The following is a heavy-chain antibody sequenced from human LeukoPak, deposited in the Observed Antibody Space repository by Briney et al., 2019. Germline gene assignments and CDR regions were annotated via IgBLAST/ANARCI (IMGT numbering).Heavy chain of an antibody. D-gene: IGHD3-3*01. V-gene: IGHV4-61*02. CDR2: IYTSGST. J-gene: IGHJ4*02. CDR3: AGTYYDFWSGYFPLDY. Sequence: PSETLSLTCTVSGGSISSGSYYWSWIRQPAGKGLERIGRIYTSGSTNYNPSLKSRVTISEDTSKNQFSLKLSSVTAADTAVYYCAGTYYDFWSGYFPLDYWGQGTLVTVSS. CDR1: GGSISSGSYY.